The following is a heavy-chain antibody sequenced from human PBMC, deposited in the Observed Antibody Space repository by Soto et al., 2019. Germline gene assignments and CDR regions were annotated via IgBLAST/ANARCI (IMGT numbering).Heavy chain of an antibody. CDR2: IYYSGST. D-gene: IGHD6-19*01. CDR1: GGSISSYY. Sequence: SETLSLTCTVSGGSISSYYGSWIRQPPGKGLEWIGYIYYSGSTNYNPSLKSRVTISVDTSKNQFSLKLSSVTAADTAVYYCARGGRYSSGWYYYYGMDVWGQGTTVTVSS. J-gene: IGHJ6*02. V-gene: IGHV4-59*01. CDR3: ARGGRYSSGWYYYYGMDV.